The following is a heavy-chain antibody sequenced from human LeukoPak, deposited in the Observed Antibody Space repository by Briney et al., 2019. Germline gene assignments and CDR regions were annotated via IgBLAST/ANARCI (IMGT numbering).Heavy chain of an antibody. CDR2: IYYSGST. Sequence: SETLSLTCTVSGGSININTYYWGWIRQPPGNGLEWIGSIYYSGSTYYNPSLKSRVTISVDTSKNQFSLKLSSVTAADTAVYYCARASHGWYFDLWGRGTLVTVSS. CDR3: ARASHGWYFDL. CDR1: GGSININTYY. D-gene: IGHD6-6*01. J-gene: IGHJ2*01. V-gene: IGHV4-39*07.